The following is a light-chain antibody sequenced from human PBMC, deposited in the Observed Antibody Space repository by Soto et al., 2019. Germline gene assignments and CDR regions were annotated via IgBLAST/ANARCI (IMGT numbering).Light chain of an antibody. CDR1: QSISSW. V-gene: IGKV1-5*01. CDR3: QQYNSHLA. Sequence: DIQMTQSPSTLSASAGDRVTITCRASQSISSWLAWYQQKPGKAPKLLIYDASSLESGVPSRFSGSGSGTEFTLTISSLQPDDFATYYFQQYNSHLAFGQGTKVEIK. CDR2: DAS. J-gene: IGKJ1*01.